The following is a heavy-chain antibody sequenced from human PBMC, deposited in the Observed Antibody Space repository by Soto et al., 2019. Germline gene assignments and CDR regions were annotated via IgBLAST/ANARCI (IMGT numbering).Heavy chain of an antibody. CDR3: AKAFLRYYYGSGSYSTFDY. CDR2: ISGSGGST. J-gene: IGHJ4*02. V-gene: IGHV3-23*01. CDR1: GFTFSSYA. Sequence: PGGSLRLSCAASGFTFSSYAMSWVRQAPGKGLEWVPAISGSGGSTYYADSVKGRFTISRDNSKNTLYLQMNSLRAEDTAVYYCAKAFLRYYYGSGSYSTFDYWGQGTLVTVSS. D-gene: IGHD3-10*01.